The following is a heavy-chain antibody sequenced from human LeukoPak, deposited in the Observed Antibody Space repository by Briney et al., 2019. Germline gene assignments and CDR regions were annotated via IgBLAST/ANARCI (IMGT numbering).Heavy chain of an antibody. CDR1: GDSISSKTYY. Sequence: SETLSLTCTVSGDSISSKTYYWGWIRQPPGKGLEWIGNIYYSGSTYYNPSLKSRVTISVDTSKNQFSLKLSSVTAADTAVYYCARGALHDFWSGYFFDYWGQGTLVTVSS. D-gene: IGHD3-3*01. V-gene: IGHV4-39*07. CDR3: ARGALHDFWSGYFFDY. CDR2: IYYSGST. J-gene: IGHJ4*02.